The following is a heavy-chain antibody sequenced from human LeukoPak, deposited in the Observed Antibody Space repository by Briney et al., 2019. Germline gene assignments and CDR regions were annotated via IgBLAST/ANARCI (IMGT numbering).Heavy chain of an antibody. V-gene: IGHV3-9*03. CDR2: ISWNSGGI. CDR3: AKGYCSSTSCYPFDY. J-gene: IGHJ4*02. Sequence: GRSLRLSCAASGFTFDDYAMRWVRQAPGKGLEWVSGISWNSGGIGYADSVKGRFTISRDNAKNSLYLQMNSLRAEDMALYYCAKGYCSSTSCYPFDYWGQGTLVTVSS. CDR1: GFTFDDYA. D-gene: IGHD2-2*01.